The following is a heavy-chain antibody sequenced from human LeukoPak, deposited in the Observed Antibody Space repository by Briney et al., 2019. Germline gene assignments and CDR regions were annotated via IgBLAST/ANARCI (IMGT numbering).Heavy chain of an antibody. Sequence: PGGSLRLSCSVSGITLSNYGMSWVRQAPGEGLEWVAGISGSGGARNYADSVKGRFTISRDNPKNTLYLQMNSLRVEDTAVYFCAKRGVVIRVILVGFHKEAYYFDSWGQGALVTVSS. CDR1: GITLSNYG. D-gene: IGHD3-22*01. CDR2: ISGSGGAR. CDR3: AKRGVVIRVILVGFHKEAYYFDS. J-gene: IGHJ4*02. V-gene: IGHV3-23*01.